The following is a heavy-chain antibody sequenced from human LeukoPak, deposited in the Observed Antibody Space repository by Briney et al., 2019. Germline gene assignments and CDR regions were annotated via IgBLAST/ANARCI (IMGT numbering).Heavy chain of an antibody. CDR3: ARQDGNSKYYFDY. CDR1: GYSFTTYW. V-gene: IGHV5-51*01. CDR2: IYPGDSDI. Sequence: GESLKISCRGSGYSFTTYWIGWVRQMPGKGLEWMGIIYPGDSDIRYRPSFQGQVTISVDKSISTAYLQWSSLKASDTAMYYCARQDGNSKYYFDYWGQGTLVTVSS. J-gene: IGHJ4*02. D-gene: IGHD1-1*01.